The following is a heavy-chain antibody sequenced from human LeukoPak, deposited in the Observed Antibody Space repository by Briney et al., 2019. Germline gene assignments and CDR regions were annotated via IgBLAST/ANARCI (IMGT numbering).Heavy chain of an antibody. CDR3: ARSAGIADAFDI. D-gene: IGHD2-15*01. Sequence: PSETLSLTCTVSGGSISSYYWSWIRQPPGKGLEWIGYIYYSGSTNYNPSLKSRVTISVDTSKNQFSLELSSVTAADTAVYYCARSAGIADAFDIWGQGTMVTVSS. CDR1: GGSISSYY. CDR2: IYYSGST. J-gene: IGHJ3*02. V-gene: IGHV4-59*08.